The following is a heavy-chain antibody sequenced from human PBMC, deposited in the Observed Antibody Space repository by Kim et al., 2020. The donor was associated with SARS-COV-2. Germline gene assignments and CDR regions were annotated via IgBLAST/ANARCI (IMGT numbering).Heavy chain of an antibody. CDR3: ARAGYYGSGSYYMRGMDV. D-gene: IGHD3-10*01. Sequence: KRRVTIPVDTAKNQFSLKLSSVTAADTAVYYCARAGYYGSGSYYMRGMDVWGQGTTVTVSS. J-gene: IGHJ6*02. V-gene: IGHV4-59*01.